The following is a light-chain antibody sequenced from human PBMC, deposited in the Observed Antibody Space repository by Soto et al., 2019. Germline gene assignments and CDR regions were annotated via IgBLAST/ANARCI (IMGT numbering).Light chain of an antibody. V-gene: IGLV1-44*01. CDR2: GDN. Sequence: QSVLTQPPSASGTPGQRVTISCSGGSSNIGSKTVNWYQQLPGTAPKLLIYGDNQRPSGVPDRFSGSKSGTSASLAISGLRSEDEADYYCSSWDDSLNGVLFGGGTKLTVL. J-gene: IGLJ2*01. CDR3: SSWDDSLNGVL. CDR1: SSNIGSKT.